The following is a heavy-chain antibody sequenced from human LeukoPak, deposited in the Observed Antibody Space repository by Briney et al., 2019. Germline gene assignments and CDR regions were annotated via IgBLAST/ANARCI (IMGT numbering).Heavy chain of an antibody. Sequence: SETLSLTCTVSGGSISSYYWSWIRQSAGKGLEWIGRIYISGSTNYNPSLKSRVTMSVDTSKNQFSLNLISVTAADTAIYYCARHISGAATLDWGQGTLVTVSS. V-gene: IGHV4-4*07. CDR1: GGSISSYY. CDR3: ARHISGAATLD. D-gene: IGHD3-3*02. J-gene: IGHJ4*02. CDR2: IYISGST.